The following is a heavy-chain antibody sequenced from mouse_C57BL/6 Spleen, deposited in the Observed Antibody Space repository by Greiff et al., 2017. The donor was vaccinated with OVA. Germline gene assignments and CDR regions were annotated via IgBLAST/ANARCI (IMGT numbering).Heavy chain of an antibody. V-gene: IGHV1-18*01. J-gene: IGHJ2*01. CDR1: GYTFTDYN. D-gene: IGHD4-1*01. CDR3: ARSDWEGNYFDY. Sequence: EVKLMESGPELVKPGASVKIPCKASGYTFTDYNMDWVKQSHGKSLEWIGDINPNNGGTIYNQKFKGKATLTVDKSSSTAYMELRSLTSEDTAVYYCARSDWEGNYFDYWGQGTTLTVSS. CDR2: INPNNGGT.